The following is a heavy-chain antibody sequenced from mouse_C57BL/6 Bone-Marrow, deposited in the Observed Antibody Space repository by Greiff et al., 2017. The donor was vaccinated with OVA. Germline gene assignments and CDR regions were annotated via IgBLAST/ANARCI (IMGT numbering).Heavy chain of an antibody. D-gene: IGHD1-1*01. Sequence: QVQLQQSGPELVKPGASVKISCKASGYAFSSSWMTWVNQRPGKGLEWVGRIYTGDGDTNYTGKLKGQFTLTADKSSSTAYMQLSSLTSEDSAVYFCSVATDYAMDYWGQGTSVTVSS. V-gene: IGHV1-82*01. CDR1: GYAFSSSW. J-gene: IGHJ4*01. CDR2: IYTGDGDT. CDR3: SVATDYAMDY.